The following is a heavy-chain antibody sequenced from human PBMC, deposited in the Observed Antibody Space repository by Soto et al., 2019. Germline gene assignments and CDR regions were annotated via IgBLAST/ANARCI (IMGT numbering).Heavy chain of an antibody. CDR1: GFTFSSYG. J-gene: IGHJ6*02. D-gene: IGHD2-2*01. Sequence: QVQLVESGGGVVQPGRSLRLSCAASGFTFSSYGMHWVRQAPGKGLEWVAVISYDGSNKYYADYVQGRFTISRDNSKNALYLQMNSLGGEDRAVYYCANDRSLHPRVVPAAVSSNYYYCYGMAVWGQGTTVTVSS. CDR2: ISYDGSNK. V-gene: IGHV3-30*18. CDR3: ANDRSLHPRVVPAAVSSNYYYCYGMAV.